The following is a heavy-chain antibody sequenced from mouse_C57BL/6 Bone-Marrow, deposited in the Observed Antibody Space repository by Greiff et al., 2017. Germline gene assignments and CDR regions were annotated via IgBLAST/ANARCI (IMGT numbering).Heavy chain of an antibody. J-gene: IGHJ4*01. CDR2: FDPENGDT. CDR3: TRAYYSNCHYAMDY. D-gene: IGHD2-5*01. CDR1: GFNIKDDY. Sequence: DVQLQEPGAELVRPGASVKLSCTASGFNIKDDYMHWVKQRPEQGLEWIGWFDPENGDTEYASKFQGKAPITADTSSNTAYLQLSSLTSEDTAVYYSTRAYYSNCHYAMDYWGQGTSVTVSS. V-gene: IGHV14-4*01.